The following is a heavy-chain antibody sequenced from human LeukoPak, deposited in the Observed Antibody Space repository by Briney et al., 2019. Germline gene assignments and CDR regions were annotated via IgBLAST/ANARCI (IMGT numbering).Heavy chain of an antibody. CDR1: GGSFIGYY. CDR2: INHSGST. D-gene: IGHD6-19*01. Sequence: GTLSLPCSASGGSFIGYYWSWIRQPPGKGLEWIGEINHSGSTNYNPALKSRVTISVDTSKNQFSLKLSSVTAADTAVYYCGRGQRRWLVQGAFDIWGQGTMVTVSS. J-gene: IGHJ3*02. V-gene: IGHV4-34*01. CDR3: GRGQRRWLVQGAFDI.